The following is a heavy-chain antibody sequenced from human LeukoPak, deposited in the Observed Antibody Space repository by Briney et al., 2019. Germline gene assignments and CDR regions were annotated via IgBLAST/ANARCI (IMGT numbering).Heavy chain of an antibody. V-gene: IGHV4-39*07. Sequence: SETLSLTCTVSGVSISSSSYYWGWLRQPPGKGLEWIGSIYYSGSTYYNPSLKSRITISVDTSKNQFSLKLSSVTAAATAVYDCARQPMYFYGLDYWGRGTPVTVSS. CDR3: ARQPMYFYGLDY. CDR1: GVSISSSSYY. CDR2: IYYSGST. D-gene: IGHD3-10*01. J-gene: IGHJ4*02.